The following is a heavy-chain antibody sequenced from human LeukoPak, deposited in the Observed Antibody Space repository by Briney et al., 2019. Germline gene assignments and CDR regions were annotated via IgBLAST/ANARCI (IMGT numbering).Heavy chain of an antibody. J-gene: IGHJ3*02. D-gene: IGHD3-22*01. CDR2: IYPGDSDT. Sequence: GESLKISCKGSGYSFTSYWIGWVRQMPGKGLEWMGIIYPGDSDTRYSPSFQGQVTISADKSISTAYLQWSSLKASDTAMYYCAGHLLYYDSSGYYSDAFDIWGQGTMVTVSS. CDR3: AGHLLYYDSSGYYSDAFDI. V-gene: IGHV5-51*01. CDR1: GYSFTSYW.